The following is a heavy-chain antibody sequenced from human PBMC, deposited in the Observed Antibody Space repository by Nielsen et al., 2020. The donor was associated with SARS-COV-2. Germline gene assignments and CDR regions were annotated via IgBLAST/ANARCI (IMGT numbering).Heavy chain of an antibody. CDR1: GGTFSSYA. Sequence: SVKVSCKASGGTFSSYAISWVRQAPGQGLEWMGRIIPILGIANYAQKFQGRVTITADKSTSTAYMELSSLRSEDTAVYYCARAYSGYDPRHYYYGMDVWGQGTTVTVSS. J-gene: IGHJ6*02. D-gene: IGHD5-12*01. CDR2: IIPILGIA. CDR3: ARAYSGYDPRHYYYGMDV. V-gene: IGHV1-69*04.